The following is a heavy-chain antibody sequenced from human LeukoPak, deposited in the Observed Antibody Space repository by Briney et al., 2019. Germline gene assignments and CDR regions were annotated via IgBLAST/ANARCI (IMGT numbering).Heavy chain of an antibody. J-gene: IGHJ4*02. CDR3: ARGYCSGGSCYYGLYYFDY. D-gene: IGHD2-15*01. Sequence: ASVKVSCKASGYTFTVYYMHWVRQAPGQGVEWMGWINPNSGGTNYAQKFQGRVTMTRDTSISTAHMELSRLRSDDTAVYYCARGYCSGGSCYYGLYYFDYWGQGTLVTVSS. V-gene: IGHV1-2*02. CDR2: INPNSGGT. CDR1: GYTFTVYY.